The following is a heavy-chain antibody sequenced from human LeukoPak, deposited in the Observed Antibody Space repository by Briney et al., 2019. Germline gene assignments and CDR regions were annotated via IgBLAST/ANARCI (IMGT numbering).Heavy chain of an antibody. CDR3: ARAGYSYGYYYMDV. V-gene: IGHV1-18*01. J-gene: IGHJ6*03. D-gene: IGHD5-18*01. CDR1: GYTFTSYG. CDR2: ISAYNGNT. Sequence: GASVKVSCKASGYTFTSYGISWVRQAPGQGLEWMGWISAYNGNTNYAQKLQGRVTMTTDTSTSTAYMELSRLRSDDTAVYYCARAGYSYGYYYMDVWGKGTTVTISS.